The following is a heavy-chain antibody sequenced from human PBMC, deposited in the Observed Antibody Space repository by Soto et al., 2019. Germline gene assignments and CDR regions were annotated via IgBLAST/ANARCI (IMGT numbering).Heavy chain of an antibody. J-gene: IGHJ4*02. V-gene: IGHV1-69*01. CDR1: GGTFSSHS. Sequence: VQLMQSGAEVKQPGSSVKVSCKASGGTFSSHSINWVRQAPGQGLAWMGGIITLFGTANYAQKFQGRVTITADQSTSTAYMELNSLRSDDTAVYYCAREVGYGDFSAALLDWGQGTLVTVSS. D-gene: IGHD4-17*01. CDR2: IITLFGTA. CDR3: AREVGYGDFSAALLD.